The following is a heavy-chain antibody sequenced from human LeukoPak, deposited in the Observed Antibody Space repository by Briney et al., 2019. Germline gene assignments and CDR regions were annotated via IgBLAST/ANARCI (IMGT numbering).Heavy chain of an antibody. J-gene: IGHJ3*02. V-gene: IGHV1-69*01. CDR1: GGTFSSYA. CDR3: ARIGVPGSYLTGAFDI. D-gene: IGHD1-26*01. Sequence: GASVKVSCKASGGTFSSYAISWGRQAPGQGLEWMGGIIPIFGTANYAQKFQGRVTITADESTSTAYMELSSLRSEDTAVYYCARIGVPGSYLTGAFDIWGQGTMVTVSS. CDR2: IIPIFGTA.